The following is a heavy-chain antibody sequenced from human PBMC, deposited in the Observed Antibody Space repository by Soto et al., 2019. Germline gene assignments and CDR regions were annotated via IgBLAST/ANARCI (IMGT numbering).Heavy chain of an antibody. D-gene: IGHD2-21*01. CDR3: ARGGISHWAYFYYMDV. CDR1: GLYLSDYF. Sequence: SETLSLTCVFSGLYLSDYFWSWIRQPPGMALEWIGEINHLGSINYNPSLKSRVTMSVDTSKNQFSLTLNSVTAADTATYYCARGGISHWAYFYYMDVWDRGTTVTVSS. V-gene: IGHV4-34*01. J-gene: IGHJ6*03. CDR2: INHLGSI.